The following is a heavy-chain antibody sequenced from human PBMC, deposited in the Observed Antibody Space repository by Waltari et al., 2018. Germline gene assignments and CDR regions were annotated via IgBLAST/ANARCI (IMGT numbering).Heavy chain of an antibody. CDR3: AREKGYCTGGVCYLPFDY. Sequence: QVQLVQSGAEVKKPGASVKVSCKASGYTFTGYYMHWVRQAPGHGLEWMGRINPNSGGTNYAQKFQGRVTMTRDTSISTAYMELSRLRSDDTAVYYCAREKGYCTGGVCYLPFDYWGQGTLVTVSS. CDR1: GYTFTGYY. CDR2: INPNSGGT. J-gene: IGHJ4*02. V-gene: IGHV1-2*06. D-gene: IGHD2-8*02.